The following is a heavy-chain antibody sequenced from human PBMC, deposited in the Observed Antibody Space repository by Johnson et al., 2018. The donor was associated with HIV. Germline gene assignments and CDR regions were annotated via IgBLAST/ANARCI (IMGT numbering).Heavy chain of an antibody. CDR2: IWYDGSNK. D-gene: IGHD4-11*01. CDR3: ARSPLYDTTVFDI. Sequence: QVQLVESGGGVVQPGRSLRLSCAASGFTFSSYGMHWVRQAPGKGLEWVAVIWYDGSNKYYADSVKGRFTISRDNSKNSLYLQMNSLRVGDTAVYYCARSPLYDTTVFDIWGQGTRVTVSS. V-gene: IGHV3-33*01. J-gene: IGHJ3*02. CDR1: GFTFSSYG.